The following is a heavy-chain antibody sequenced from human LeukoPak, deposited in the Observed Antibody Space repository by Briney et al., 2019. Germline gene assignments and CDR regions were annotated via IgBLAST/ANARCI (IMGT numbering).Heavy chain of an antibody. CDR1: GFNFRAYW. Sequence: GGSLTLSCAAFGFNFRAYWMSWPRQAPGKGLEWVASLNQDADREYYVASVKGRLTISRDNAKNSLYLQMDSLRVEDTAVYYCARATTASAGDHWGQGTLVTVSS. V-gene: IGHV3-7*01. D-gene: IGHD1-14*01. CDR3: ARATTASAGDH. CDR2: LNQDADRE. J-gene: IGHJ4*02.